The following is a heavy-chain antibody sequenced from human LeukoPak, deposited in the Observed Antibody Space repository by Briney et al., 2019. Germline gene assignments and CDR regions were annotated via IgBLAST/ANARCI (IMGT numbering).Heavy chain of an antibody. CDR3: ARADGIAVAGIYYYYGMDV. CDR2: IIPIFGTA. Sequence: PVKVSCKASGGTFSSYAISWVRQAPGQGLEWMGGIIPIFGTANYAQKFQGRVTITADKSTSTAYMELSSLRSEDTAVYYCARADGIAVAGIYYYYGMDVWGKGTTVTVSS. CDR1: GGTFSSYA. J-gene: IGHJ6*04. D-gene: IGHD6-19*01. V-gene: IGHV1-69*06.